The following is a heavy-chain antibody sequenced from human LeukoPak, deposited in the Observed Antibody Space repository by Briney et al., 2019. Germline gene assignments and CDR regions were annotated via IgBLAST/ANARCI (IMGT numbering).Heavy chain of an antibody. CDR1: GYSFTSYW. Sequence: GESLKISCKGSGYSFTSYWIGWVRQMPGKGLEWMGIIYPGDSDTRYSPSFQGQVTISADKSISTAYLQWSSLKASDTAMYYCARGLRLGELSLGPPHDAFDIWGQGTMVTVSS. D-gene: IGHD3-16*02. J-gene: IGHJ3*02. CDR3: ARGLRLGELSLGPPHDAFDI. V-gene: IGHV5-51*01. CDR2: IYPGDSDT.